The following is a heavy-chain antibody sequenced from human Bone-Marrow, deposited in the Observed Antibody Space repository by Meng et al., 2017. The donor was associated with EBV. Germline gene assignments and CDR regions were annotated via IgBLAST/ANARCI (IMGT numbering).Heavy chain of an antibody. V-gene: IGHV4-4*02. CDR1: GGSIRSSNG. J-gene: IGHJ4*02. Sequence: VKLQEEGQRVVRPSGNLSVTCVVSGGSIRSSNGWSWVRQPPGKGLEWIGEIFYGGSTNYNPSLESRVTISVDKSKNQFSLKLSSVTAADTAVYYCAAGFRELVRSRDYWGQGTLVTVSS. D-gene: IGHD3-10*01. CDR2: IFYGGST. CDR3: AAGFRELVRSRDY.